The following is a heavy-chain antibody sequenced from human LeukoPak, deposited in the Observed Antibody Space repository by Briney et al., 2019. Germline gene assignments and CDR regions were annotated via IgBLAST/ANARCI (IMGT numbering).Heavy chain of an antibody. CDR1: GFTFSSYG. J-gene: IGHJ4*02. D-gene: IGHD5-24*01. CDR2: ISYDGSNK. Sequence: GSQKLSCAASGFTFSSYGMHWVRQAPGKGLEGVAVISYDGSNKYYADSVKGRFTISRDNSKNTLYLQMNSLRAEDTAVYYCARETPRRGETRDGYRWGQGTVVTVSS. CDR3: ARETPRRGETRDGYR. V-gene: IGHV3-30*03.